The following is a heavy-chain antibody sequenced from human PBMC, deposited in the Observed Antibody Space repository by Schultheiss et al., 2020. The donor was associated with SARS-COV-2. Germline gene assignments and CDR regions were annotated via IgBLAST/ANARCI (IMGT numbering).Heavy chain of an antibody. CDR3: ARRVAAAGDYYYFGMDV. J-gene: IGHJ6*02. D-gene: IGHD6-13*01. V-gene: IGHV1-8*01. CDR1: GYTFTSYD. Sequence: ASVKVSCKASGYTFTSYDINWVRQATGQGLEWMGWMNPNSGNTGYAQKFQGRVTMTRNTSISTAYMELSSLRSEDTAVYYCARRVAAAGDYYYFGMDVWGQGTTVTVSS. CDR2: MNPNSGNT.